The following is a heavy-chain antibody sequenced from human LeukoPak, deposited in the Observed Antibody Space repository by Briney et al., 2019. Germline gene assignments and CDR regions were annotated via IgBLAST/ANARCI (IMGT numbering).Heavy chain of an antibody. Sequence: HPGGSLRLSCAASGIRFSSYWMNWVRQSPGKGLEWVANIKQDGNEKYYVDSVEGRFTISRDNANNLLYLEMNGLRAEDTAIYYCARGGSRVTTAGTMDVWGLGTTVTVFS. CDR2: IKQDGNEK. V-gene: IGHV3-7*03. CDR3: ARGGSRVTTAGTMDV. CDR1: GIRFSSYW. J-gene: IGHJ6*04. D-gene: IGHD1-14*01.